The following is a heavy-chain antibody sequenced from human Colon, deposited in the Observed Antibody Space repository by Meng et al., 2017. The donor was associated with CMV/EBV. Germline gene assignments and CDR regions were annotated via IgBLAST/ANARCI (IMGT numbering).Heavy chain of an antibody. Sequence: GESLKISCAASGFDFSNYWMSWVRPAPGKGLEWVANIKDDGSKTQYADSLRGRFTISRDNAKNSLFLQINSLRPEDTAVFFCARVGVNKPFDYWGQGTLVTVSS. CDR3: ARVGVNKPFDY. CDR1: GFDFSNYW. V-gene: IGHV3-7*01. D-gene: IGHD1-26*01. J-gene: IGHJ4*02. CDR2: IKDDGSKT.